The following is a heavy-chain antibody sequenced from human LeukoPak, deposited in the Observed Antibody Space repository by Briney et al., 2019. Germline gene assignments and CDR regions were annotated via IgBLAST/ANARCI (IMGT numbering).Heavy chain of an antibody. J-gene: IGHJ4*02. CDR3: ATYESGNYGRLDY. CDR1: GGSISSTSYY. Sequence: PSETLSLACTVSGGSISSTSYYWGWIRQPPGKGLEWIGYIFYSGSTYYNPSLKSRVTISVDTSKNQFSLRLSSVTAADTAVYYCATYESGNYGRLDYWRQGTLVTVSS. D-gene: IGHD1-26*01. CDR2: IFYSGST. V-gene: IGHV4-39*01.